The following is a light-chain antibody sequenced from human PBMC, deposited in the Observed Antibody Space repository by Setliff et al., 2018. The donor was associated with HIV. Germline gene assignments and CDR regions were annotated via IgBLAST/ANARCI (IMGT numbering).Light chain of an antibody. Sequence: SYELTQPPSVSVAPGKTAGITCGGNNLGSKNVHWYQQKPGQAPVLVVYDDSVRPSGIPERFSGSNSGNTATLTISRVEAGDEADYYCQVWDSSSDHVVFGGGTKVTVL. CDR1: NLGSKN. CDR2: DDS. V-gene: IGLV3-21*03. J-gene: IGLJ2*01. CDR3: QVWDSSSDHVV.